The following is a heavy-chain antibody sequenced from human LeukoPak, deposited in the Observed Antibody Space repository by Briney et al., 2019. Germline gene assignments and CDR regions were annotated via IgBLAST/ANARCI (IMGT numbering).Heavy chain of an antibody. Sequence: SETLSLTCTVSGGSISSYYWSWIRQPAGKGLEWIGRIYTSGSTNYNPSLKSRVTMSVDTSKNQFSLKLSSVTAADTAVYYCAREGYSYGKGAFDIWGQGTMVTVSS. V-gene: IGHV4-4*07. CDR2: IYTSGST. J-gene: IGHJ3*02. D-gene: IGHD5-18*01. CDR1: GGSISSYY. CDR3: AREGYSYGKGAFDI.